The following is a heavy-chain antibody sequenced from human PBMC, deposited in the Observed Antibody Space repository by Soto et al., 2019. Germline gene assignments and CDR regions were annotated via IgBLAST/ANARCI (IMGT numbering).Heavy chain of an antibody. CDR1: GYTFTSYG. CDR3: ARPRHGGDRTNVAAAGTILCDP. CDR2: ISAYNGNT. D-gene: IGHD6-13*01. V-gene: IGHV1-18*01. J-gene: IGHJ5*02. Sequence: QVQLVQSGAEVKKPGASVKVSCKASGYTFTSYGISWVRQAPGQGLEWMGWISAYNGNTNYAQKFQGRVTMTTDTSTSTTYMDRRSLRADDTAVYYCARPRHGGDRTNVAAAGTILCDPWGQGSLVTVSS.